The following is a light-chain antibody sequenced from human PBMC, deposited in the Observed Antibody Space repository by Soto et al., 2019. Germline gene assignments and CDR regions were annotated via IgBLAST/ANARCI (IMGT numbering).Light chain of an antibody. CDR3: QQYSNWPPYT. CDR2: GAS. CDR1: QSVSTN. V-gene: IGKV3-15*01. J-gene: IGKJ2*01. Sequence: EVVMTQSPATLSVSPGERATLSCRASQSVSTNVAWYQQKPGQAPRLLIYGASTRATGIPARFRGSGSGTEFTITISSLQSEDIAVYYCQQYSNWPPYTFGQGTKLEIK.